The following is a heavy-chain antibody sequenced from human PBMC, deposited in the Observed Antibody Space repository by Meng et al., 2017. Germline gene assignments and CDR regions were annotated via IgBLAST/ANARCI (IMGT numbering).Heavy chain of an antibody. J-gene: IGHJ4*02. CDR2: VTHSGDII. CDR3: ATDLITGTRYPTDY. CDR1: GFPFSISA. Sequence: GESLKISCAVSGFPFSISAMTWIRQAPGKGLEWVSGVTHSGDIIYYAGSVKGRFTISRDNSKNTLYLQMSSLTAEDMSIYYCATDLITGTRYPTDYWGQGTLVTVSS. D-gene: IGHD1-20*01. V-gene: IGHV3-23*01.